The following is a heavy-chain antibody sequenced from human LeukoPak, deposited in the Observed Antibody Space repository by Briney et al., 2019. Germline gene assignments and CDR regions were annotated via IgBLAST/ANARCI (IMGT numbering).Heavy chain of an antibody. D-gene: IGHD4-17*01. V-gene: IGHV1-2*02. CDR1: GYTFTGYY. CDR2: INPNSGAT. J-gene: IGHJ4*02. Sequence: ASVKVSCKASGYTFTGYYMHWVRQAPGQGLEWMGWINPNSGATNYAQKFQGRVTMTRDTSITTAYMDLSRLRSDDTAVYYCARTAVTTLPYFDYWGQGTLVTVSS. CDR3: ARTAVTTLPYFDY.